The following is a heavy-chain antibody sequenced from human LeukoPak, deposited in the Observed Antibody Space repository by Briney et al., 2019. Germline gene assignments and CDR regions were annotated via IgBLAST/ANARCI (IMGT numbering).Heavy chain of an antibody. Sequence: ASVKVSCKASGYTFTSYAMNWVRQAPGQGLEWMGWINTNTGNPTYAQGFTGRFVFSLDTSVSTAYLQISSLKAEDTAVYYCARSCSSTSCYSHYYYYMDVWGKGTTVTVSS. CDR1: GYTFTSYA. CDR3: ARSCSSTSCYSHYYYYMDV. V-gene: IGHV7-4-1*02. D-gene: IGHD2-2*01. CDR2: INTNTGNP. J-gene: IGHJ6*03.